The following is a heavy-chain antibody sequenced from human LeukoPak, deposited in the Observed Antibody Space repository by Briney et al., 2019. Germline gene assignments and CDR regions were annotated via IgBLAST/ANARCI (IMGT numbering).Heavy chain of an antibody. CDR2: IYSGGST. CDR1: GFTVSSNY. Sequence: GGSLRLSCAASGFTVSSNYMSWVRQAPGKGLEWVSVIYSGGSTYYADSVKGRFTISRHNSKNTPYLQMNSLRAEDTAVYYCARWGSSRYYYYGMDVWGQGTTVTVSS. V-gene: IGHV3-53*04. CDR3: ARWGSSRYYYYGMDV. D-gene: IGHD6-13*01. J-gene: IGHJ6*02.